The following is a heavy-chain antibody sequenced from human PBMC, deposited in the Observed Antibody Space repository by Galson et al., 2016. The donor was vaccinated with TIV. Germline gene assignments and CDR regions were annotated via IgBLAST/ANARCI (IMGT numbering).Heavy chain of an antibody. J-gene: IGHJ3*01. CDR2: INPKTGAT. Sequence: SVKVSCKASGYSFTGYFMHWVRQAPGQGLEWMGWINPKTGATTYAQEFQGRITMTRGTSASTVYMDPNRLQSDDTAVYYCARSDSYYKYALDVWGQGTTVTVSS. V-gene: IGHV1-2*02. D-gene: IGHD3-10*01. CDR3: ARSDSYYKYALDV. CDR1: GYSFTGYF.